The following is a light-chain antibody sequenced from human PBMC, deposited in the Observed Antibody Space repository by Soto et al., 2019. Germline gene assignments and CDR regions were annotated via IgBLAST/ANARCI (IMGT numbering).Light chain of an antibody. CDR1: TCDVGNYNL. V-gene: IGLV2-23*02. J-gene: IGLJ1*01. CDR3: SSYAGSSAYV. CDR2: DVS. Sequence: QSALTQPASVSGSPGQSITISCTGTTCDVGNYNLVSWFQQHPGKAPQLIIYDVSKRPAGISIRFSGSKSGNTASLTVSGLQAEDEADYYCSSYAGSSAYVFGTGTKVTVL.